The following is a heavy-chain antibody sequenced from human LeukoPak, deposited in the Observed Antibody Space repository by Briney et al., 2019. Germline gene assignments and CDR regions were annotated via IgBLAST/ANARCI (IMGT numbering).Heavy chain of an antibody. Sequence: GGSLRLPCAASGFTFSSYAMSWVRQAPGKGLEWVSAISGSGGSTYYADSVKGRFTISRDNSKNTLYLQMNSLRAEDTAVYYCAKDHDYGSGSYSYWGQGTLVTVSS. V-gene: IGHV3-23*01. J-gene: IGHJ4*02. CDR1: GFTFSSYA. D-gene: IGHD3-10*01. CDR2: ISGSGGST. CDR3: AKDHDYGSGSYSY.